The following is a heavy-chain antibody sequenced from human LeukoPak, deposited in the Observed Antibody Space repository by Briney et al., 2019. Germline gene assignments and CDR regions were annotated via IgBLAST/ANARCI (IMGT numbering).Heavy chain of an antibody. CDR3: ARERWYCSGGTCYSNYYGMDV. Sequence: GGSLRLSCAASGFTFSDYYMSWIRQAPGKGLEWVSYISSSGSTIYYADSVKGRFTISRDNAKNSLYLQMNSLRAEDTAVYYRARERWYCSGGTCYSNYYGMDVWGQGTTVTVSS. CDR1: GFTFSDYY. J-gene: IGHJ6*02. CDR2: ISSSGSTI. V-gene: IGHV3-11*01. D-gene: IGHD2-15*01.